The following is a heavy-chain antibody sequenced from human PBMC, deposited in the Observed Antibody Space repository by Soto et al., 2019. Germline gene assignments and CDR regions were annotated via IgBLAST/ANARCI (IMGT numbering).Heavy chain of an antibody. D-gene: IGHD2-2*01. CDR3: ARDYNVVVSGGMDV. CDR2: IYHSGST. J-gene: IGHJ6*02. CDR1: GYSISIGYY. Sequence: PSATLSLTCAFSGYSISIGYYWGWIRPPPGKGLEWIGSIYHSGSTYYNPSLKSRVTISVDTSKNQFSLKLSSVTAADTAVYYCARDYNVVVSGGMDVWGQGTTVTVSS. V-gene: IGHV4-38-2*02.